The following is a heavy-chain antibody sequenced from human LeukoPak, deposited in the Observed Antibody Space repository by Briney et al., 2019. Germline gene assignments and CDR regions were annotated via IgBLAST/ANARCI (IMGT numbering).Heavy chain of an antibody. CDR2: IKSKTDGGTT. V-gene: IGHV3-15*01. D-gene: IGHD3-10*01. Sequence: PGRSLRLSCTASGFTFGDYAMSWVRQAPGKGLEWVGRIKSKTDGGTTDYAAPVKGRFTISRDDSKNTLYLQMNSLKTEDTAVYYCTTEITMVRGVISLVDYWGQGTLVTVSS. CDR3: TTEITMVRGVISLVDY. CDR1: GFTFGDYA. J-gene: IGHJ4*02.